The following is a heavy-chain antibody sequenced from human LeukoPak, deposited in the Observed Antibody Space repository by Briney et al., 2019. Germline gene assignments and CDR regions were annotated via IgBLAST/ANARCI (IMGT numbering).Heavy chain of an antibody. CDR2: IYYSGTT. Sequence: PSETLSLTCTVSGGSISSSSYYWGWIRQPPGTGLEWIGIIYYSGTTYYNPSLKSRVTISIDTPENQFSLKLSSVTAADTAVYYCARRRTAPVYYFDSWGQGTLVTVSS. CDR1: GGSISSSSYY. V-gene: IGHV4-39*01. D-gene: IGHD4-17*01. CDR3: ARRRTAPVYYFDS. J-gene: IGHJ4*02.